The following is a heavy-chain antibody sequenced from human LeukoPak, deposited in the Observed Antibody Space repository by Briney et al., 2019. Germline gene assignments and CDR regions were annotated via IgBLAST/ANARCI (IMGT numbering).Heavy chain of an antibody. V-gene: IGHV1-18*01. D-gene: IGHD2-8*01. CDR2: ISAQHGQT. CDR3: AGSLGYCTSNVCYLKY. CDR1: GGTFSSYA. Sequence: ASVKVSCKASGGTFSSYAISWVRQAPGQGLEWMGWISAQHGQTEYAPNSQDRVTMTTDTYTNTAYMELRSLRSDDTAVYYCAGSLGYCTSNVCYLKYWGQGTLVTVSS. J-gene: IGHJ4*02.